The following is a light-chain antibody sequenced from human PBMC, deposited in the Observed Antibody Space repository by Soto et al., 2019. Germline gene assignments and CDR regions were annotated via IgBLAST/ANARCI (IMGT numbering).Light chain of an antibody. V-gene: IGKV3-15*01. CDR1: QSVSSN. CDR2: GAF. CDR3: QQYKNWPPLI. J-gene: IGKJ4*01. Sequence: EIVMTQSPATLSVSPGERATLSCRASQSVSSNLAWYQQKPGQAPRLLIYGAFTRATGIPARFSGSGSGTEFTLTISSLQSEDFAVYYCQQYKNWPPLIFGGGTKVEIK.